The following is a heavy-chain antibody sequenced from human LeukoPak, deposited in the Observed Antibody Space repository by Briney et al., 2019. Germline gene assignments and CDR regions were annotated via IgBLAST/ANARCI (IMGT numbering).Heavy chain of an antibody. Sequence: SETLSLTCTVSTGSISSYYWSWIRQPPGKGLEWIGYIYYTGSTNYNPSLKSRVTISADTSKSQFSLKLSSVTAADTAVYYCASRDDAFDIWGQGTMVTVSS. D-gene: IGHD3-10*01. J-gene: IGHJ3*02. CDR2: IYYTGST. CDR3: ASRDDAFDI. CDR1: TGSISSYY. V-gene: IGHV4-59*08.